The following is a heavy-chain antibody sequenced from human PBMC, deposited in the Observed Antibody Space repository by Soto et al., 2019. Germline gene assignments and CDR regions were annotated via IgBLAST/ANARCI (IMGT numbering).Heavy chain of an antibody. CDR1: GGSISSSSYF. V-gene: IGHV4-39*01. Sequence: PSETLSLTCTVSGGSISSSSYFWGWIRQPPGKGLEWIGNIYYSGSAYYSPSLKSRVTISVDTSKNQFSLKLSSVTAADTAAYYCARLRAQRFDPWGQGPLVTVS. CDR3: ARLRAQRFDP. J-gene: IGHJ5*02. CDR2: IYYSGSA.